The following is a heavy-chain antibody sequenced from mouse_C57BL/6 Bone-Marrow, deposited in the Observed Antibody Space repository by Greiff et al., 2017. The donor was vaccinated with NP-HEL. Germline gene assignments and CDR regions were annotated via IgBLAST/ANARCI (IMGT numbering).Heavy chain of an antibody. CDR1: GFTFSSYT. J-gene: IGHJ2*01. V-gene: IGHV5-9*01. CDR3: ARQGLLHDY. CDR2: ISGGGGNT. D-gene: IGHD2-3*01. Sequence: EVMLVESGGGLVKPGGSLKLSCAASGFTFSSYTMSWVRQTPEKRLEWVATISGGGGNTYYPDSVKGRFPISRDNAKNTLYLKMSSLRSEDTAVYYCARQGLLHDYWGQGTTLTVSS.